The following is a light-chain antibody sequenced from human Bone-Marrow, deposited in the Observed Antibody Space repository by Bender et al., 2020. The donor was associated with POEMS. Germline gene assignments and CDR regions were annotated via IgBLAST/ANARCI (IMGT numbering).Light chain of an antibody. J-gene: IGLJ3*02. CDR1: SSNTGSGYD. CDR2: GYN. V-gene: IGLV1-40*01. CDR3: QSYDNSLGGWV. Sequence: QSVLTQPPSVSGAPGQRVTISCTGSSSNTGSGYDINWYQHLPGTAPKLLIYGYNNRPSGVPDRFSGSKSGTSASLAITGLQAEDARDYYCQSYDNSLGGWVFGGGTKLTVL.